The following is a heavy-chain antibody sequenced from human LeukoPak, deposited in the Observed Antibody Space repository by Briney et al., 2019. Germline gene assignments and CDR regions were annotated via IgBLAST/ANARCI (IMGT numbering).Heavy chain of an antibody. CDR3: ARDSSGWYRAKKSIDY. CDR2: ISSSSSTI. Sequence: GGSLRLSCAASGFTFSSYSMNWVRQAPGKGLEWVSYISSSSSTIYYADSVKGRFTISRDNAKNSLYLQMNSLRAEDTAVYYCARDSSGWYRAKKSIDYWGQGALVTVSS. CDR1: GFTFSSYS. J-gene: IGHJ4*02. V-gene: IGHV3-48*01. D-gene: IGHD6-19*01.